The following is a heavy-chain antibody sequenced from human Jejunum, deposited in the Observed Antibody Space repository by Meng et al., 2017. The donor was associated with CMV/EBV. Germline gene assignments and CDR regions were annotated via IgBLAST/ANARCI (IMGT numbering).Heavy chain of an antibody. CDR3: ASRGYCTTTICYLQGLNRVDV. D-gene: IGHD2-2*01. V-gene: IGHV4-34*01. J-gene: IGHJ6*02. CDR2: INHTGTT. Sequence: TWSRQPAGKGVGWIDEINHTGTTNYNPSLRSRIAVSGDTSKSPFSLNLSSVTAADTAVYYCASRGYCTTTICYLQGLNRVDVWRQGTKVTVSS.